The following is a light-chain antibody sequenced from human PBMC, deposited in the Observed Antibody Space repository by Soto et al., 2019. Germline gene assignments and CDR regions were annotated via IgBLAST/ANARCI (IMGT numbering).Light chain of an antibody. CDR3: QHYGGLWT. J-gene: IGKJ1*01. CDR2: DAS. Sequence: DIQMTQSPSTLSPSVGDRITISCWASQSIGNRLAWYQQKPGTAPKVLIYDASTLESGVPLRFSGSGSGTNFILTISSLPPDDFATYYCQHYGGLWTFGLGTKVDIK. CDR1: QSIGNR. V-gene: IGKV1-5*01.